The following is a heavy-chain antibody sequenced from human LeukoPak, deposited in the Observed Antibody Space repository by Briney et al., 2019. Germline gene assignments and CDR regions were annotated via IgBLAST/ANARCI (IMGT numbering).Heavy chain of an antibody. D-gene: IGHD2-21*01. CDR3: ARPIAYCGGDCYAFDI. CDR1: GYSFTSYW. Sequence: GESLKISCKGSGYSFTSYWIGWVRQMPGKGLEWMGIIYPGDSDTRYSPSFQGQVTISADKSISTAYLQWSSLKASDTAMYYCARPIAYCGGDCYAFDIWGQGTMVTVSS. CDR2: IYPGDSDT. J-gene: IGHJ3*02. V-gene: IGHV5-51*01.